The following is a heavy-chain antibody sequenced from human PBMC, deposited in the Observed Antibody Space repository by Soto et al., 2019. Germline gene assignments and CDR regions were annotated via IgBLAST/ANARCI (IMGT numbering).Heavy chain of an antibody. CDR2: FTSGGRT. V-gene: IGHV3-23*01. CDR3: EKCNQGSA. J-gene: IGHJ5*02. Sequence: EVQLLDSGGGLVQPGGSLRLACAASGFTFSTYAMGWVRQAPGKGLEWVSTFTSGGRTYYADFGKGRFTICGDNSKNTLWLQINSLRVEDTAVYYCEKCNQGSAWGEGTLVTV. CDR1: GFTFSTYA.